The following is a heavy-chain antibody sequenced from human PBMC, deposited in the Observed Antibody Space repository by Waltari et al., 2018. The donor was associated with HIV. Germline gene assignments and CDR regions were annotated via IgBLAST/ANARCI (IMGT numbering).Heavy chain of an antibody. Sequence: QVQLVQSGAEVKKPGASVKVSCKASGYTFPSFDINWVRQATGQGLEWMGWRNPNSGNTGYAQKLQGRVTITRNTAITTAYMELGSLRSEDTAVYYCARKGIAGHGGGMDVWGQGTPVTVSS. CDR2: RNPNSGNT. CDR1: GYTFPSFD. J-gene: IGHJ6*02. D-gene: IGHD6-13*01. CDR3: ARKGIAGHGGGMDV. V-gene: IGHV1-8*01.